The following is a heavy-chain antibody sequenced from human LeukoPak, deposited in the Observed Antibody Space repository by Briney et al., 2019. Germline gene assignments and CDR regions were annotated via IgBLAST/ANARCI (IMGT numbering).Heavy chain of an antibody. CDR2: IRSKANSYAT. V-gene: IGHV3-73*01. Sequence: PGGSLRLSCAASGFTFSGSAMHWVRQASGRGLEWVGRIRSKANSYATAYAASVKGRFTISRDDSKNTAYLQMNSLKTEDTAVYYCTRTYGSGKDFDYWGQGTLVTVSS. CDR3: TRTYGSGKDFDY. J-gene: IGHJ4*02. D-gene: IGHD3-10*01. CDR1: GFTFSGSA.